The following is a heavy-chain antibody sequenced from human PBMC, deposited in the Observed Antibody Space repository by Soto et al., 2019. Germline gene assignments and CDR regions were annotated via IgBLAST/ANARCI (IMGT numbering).Heavy chain of an antibody. V-gene: IGHV1-2*02. D-gene: IGHD3-10*01. CDR1: GYTFTGYY. Sequence: ASVKVSCKASGYTFTGYYMHWVRQAPGQGLEWMGWINPNSGGTNYAQKFQGRVTMTRDTSISTAYMELSRLRSDDTAVYYCARDLVAFGSVIYYKSYSSYGIDVWCQGTTVTVSS. J-gene: IGHJ6*02. CDR2: INPNSGGT. CDR3: ARDLVAFGSVIYYKSYSSYGIDV.